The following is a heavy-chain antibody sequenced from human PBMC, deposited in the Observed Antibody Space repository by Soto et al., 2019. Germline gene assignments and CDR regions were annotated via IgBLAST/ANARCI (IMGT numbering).Heavy chain of an antibody. Sequence: GGSLRLSCAASGFTFSSYAMSWVRQAPGKGLEWVSAISGSGGSTYYADSVKGRFTISRDNSKNTLYLQMNSLRAEDTAVYYCAKTIRGYSYGYGMDVWGQGTTVTVSS. CDR2: ISGSGGST. CDR1: GFTFSSYA. D-gene: IGHD5-18*01. V-gene: IGHV3-23*01. CDR3: AKTIRGYSYGYGMDV. J-gene: IGHJ6*02.